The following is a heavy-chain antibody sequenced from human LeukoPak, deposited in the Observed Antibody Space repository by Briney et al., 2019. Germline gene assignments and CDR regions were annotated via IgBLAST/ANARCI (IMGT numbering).Heavy chain of an antibody. Sequence: GRCLRLSCAASGFTFSNARMSWVRQAPGKGLEYVSAISSNGGSTYYANSVKGRFTISRDNSKNTLYLQMGSLRDEDMAVYYCAREFSSGRSYYFDYWGQGTLVTVSS. CDR3: AREFSSGRSYYFDY. V-gene: IGHV3-64*01. D-gene: IGHD3-10*01. J-gene: IGHJ4*02. CDR1: GFTFSNAR. CDR2: ISSNGGST.